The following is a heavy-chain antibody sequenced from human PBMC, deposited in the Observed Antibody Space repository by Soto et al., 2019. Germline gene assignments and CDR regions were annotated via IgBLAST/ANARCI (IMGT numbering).Heavy chain of an antibody. D-gene: IGHD6-19*01. CDR2: IYWDDDK. CDR1: GFSLSTSGVG. CDR3: AHSARLIYLIAVAAPDAFDI. V-gene: IGHV2-5*02. Sequence: QITLKESGPTLVKPTQTLTLTCTFSGFSLSTSGVGVGWIRQPPGKALEWLALIYWDDDKRYSPSLKSRLTITKDTSKNQVVLTMTNMDPVDTATYYCAHSARLIYLIAVAAPDAFDIWGQGTMVTVSS. J-gene: IGHJ3*02.